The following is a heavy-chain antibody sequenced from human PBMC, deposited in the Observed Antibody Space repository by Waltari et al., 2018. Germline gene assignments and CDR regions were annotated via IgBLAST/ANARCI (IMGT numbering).Heavy chain of an antibody. D-gene: IGHD3-22*01. J-gene: IGHJ4*02. CDR1: GGTFSSYA. V-gene: IGHV1-69*10. CDR3: ARDARQYYYDSSGYYYGFDY. Sequence: QVQLVQSGAEVKKPGSSVKVSCKASGGTFSSYAISWVRQAPGHGLEWMGGIIPILGIANYAQKFQGRVTITADKSTSTAYMELSSLRSEDTAVYYCARDARQYYYDSSGYYYGFDYWGQGTLVTVSS. CDR2: IIPILGIA.